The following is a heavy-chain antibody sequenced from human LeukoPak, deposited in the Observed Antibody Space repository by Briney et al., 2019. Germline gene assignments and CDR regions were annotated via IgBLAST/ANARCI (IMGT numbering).Heavy chain of an antibody. D-gene: IGHD3-22*01. J-gene: IGHJ4*02. CDR2: IHPSGML. Sequence: SETLSLTCTVSGASFSSGDQYWNWIRQSPGKGLEWIGSIHPSGMLYNNPSLESRVTISIDSSKNQFSLNLNSVTAADTAVYFCSRGLDSRKLGYWGQGTLVTVSS. CDR1: GASFSSGDQY. V-gene: IGHV4-31*03. CDR3: SRGLDSRKLGY.